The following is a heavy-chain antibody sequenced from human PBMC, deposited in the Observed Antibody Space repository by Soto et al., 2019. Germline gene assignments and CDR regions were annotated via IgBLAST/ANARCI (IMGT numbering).Heavy chain of an antibody. CDR1: GYSFTSYW. CDR2: IYPGDSDT. CDR3: ATHGGYCSCGRCYEIHDAFDI. D-gene: IGHD2-15*01. Sequence: PGESLKISCKGSGYSFTSYWIGWVRQMPGKSLEWMGIIYPGDSDTRYSPSFQGQVTISADKSISTAYLQWSSLKASDTAMYDCATHGGYCSCGRCYEIHDAFDIWGKGTMVTVS. J-gene: IGHJ3*02. V-gene: IGHV5-51*01.